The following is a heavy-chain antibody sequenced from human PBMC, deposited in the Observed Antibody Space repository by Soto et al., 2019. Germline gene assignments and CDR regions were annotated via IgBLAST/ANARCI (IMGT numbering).Heavy chain of an antibody. Sequence: SETLSLTCTVSGGSISSYYCSCIRHAPGKGLEWIGYIYYSGSTNYNPSLKSRVTISVDTSKNQFSLKLSSVTAADTAVYYCARGRDDCSGGSCYSGWGQGTLVTVSS. V-gene: IGHV4-59*01. CDR1: GGSISSYY. D-gene: IGHD2-15*01. J-gene: IGHJ4*02. CDR3: ARGRDDCSGGSCYSG. CDR2: IYYSGST.